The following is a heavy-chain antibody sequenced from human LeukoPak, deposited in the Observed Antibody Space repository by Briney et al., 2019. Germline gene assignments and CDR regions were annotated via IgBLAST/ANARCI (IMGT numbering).Heavy chain of an antibody. V-gene: IGHV3-53*01. Sequence: GGSLRLSCAASGFTVSSNYMSWVRQAPGKGLEWVSVIYSGGSTYYADSVKGRFTISRDNSKNTLYLQMNSLRAEDTAVYYCARDLEPYRRDYYYYMDVWGKGTTVTVSS. D-gene: IGHD1-14*01. CDR2: IYSGGST. J-gene: IGHJ6*03. CDR1: GFTVSSNY. CDR3: ARDLEPYRRDYYYYMDV.